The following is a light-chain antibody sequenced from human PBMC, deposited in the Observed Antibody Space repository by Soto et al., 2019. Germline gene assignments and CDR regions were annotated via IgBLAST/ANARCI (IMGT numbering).Light chain of an antibody. J-gene: IGKJ5*01. CDR1: QDISNY. Sequence: DIQMTQSPSSLSASVGDRVTITCQASQDISNYLNWYQQKPGKAPKLLIYDASNLETGVPSRFCGSGSGTDFTFTISSLQPEDIATYYCQQYDNLPGTFGQGTRLEIK. V-gene: IGKV1-33*01. CDR3: QQYDNLPGT. CDR2: DAS.